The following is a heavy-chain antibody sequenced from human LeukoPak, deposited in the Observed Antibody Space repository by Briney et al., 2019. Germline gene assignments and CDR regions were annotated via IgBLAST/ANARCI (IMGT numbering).Heavy chain of an antibody. CDR2: ISGSGGST. J-gene: IGHJ4*02. CDR1: GFTFSSYA. V-gene: IGHV3-23*01. Sequence: GGSLRLSCAASGFTFSSYAMSWVRQAPGKGLEGVSAISGSGGSTYYADSVKGRFTISRDNSKNTLYLQMNSLRAEDTAVYYCAKDRYYYDSSGYYEKPYFDYGGQGTLVTVSS. D-gene: IGHD3-22*01. CDR3: AKDRYYYDSSGYYEKPYFDY.